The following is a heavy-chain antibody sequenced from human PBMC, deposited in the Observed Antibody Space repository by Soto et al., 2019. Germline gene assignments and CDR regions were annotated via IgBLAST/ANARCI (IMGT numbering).Heavy chain of an antibody. J-gene: IGHJ4*02. CDR2: MYHSGST. CDR3: ARAPRNWGFDF. D-gene: IGHD7-27*01. CDR1: GGSISSSNW. Sequence: SETLSLTCAVSGGSISSSNWWSWVRQPPGKGLEWIGEMYHSGSTNHNPSLKSRVTISVDKSKNQFSLKLSSVTAADTAVYYCARAPRNWGFDFWGQGTQVTVSS. V-gene: IGHV4-4*02.